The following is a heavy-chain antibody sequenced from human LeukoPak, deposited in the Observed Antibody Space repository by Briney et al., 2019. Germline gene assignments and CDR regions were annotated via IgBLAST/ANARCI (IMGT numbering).Heavy chain of an antibody. CDR2: ISSSGDTI. CDR1: GFTFSSYE. CDR3: ARDSQRWGNFDS. V-gene: IGHV3-48*03. J-gene: IGHJ4*02. D-gene: IGHD5-24*01. Sequence: GGSLRLSCAVSGFTFSSYEMNWVRQAPGKGLEWVSYISSSGDTIYYADSVKGRFTISRDNAENSLYLQMNSLRVEDTAVYYCARDSQRWGNFDSWGQGTLVSVSS.